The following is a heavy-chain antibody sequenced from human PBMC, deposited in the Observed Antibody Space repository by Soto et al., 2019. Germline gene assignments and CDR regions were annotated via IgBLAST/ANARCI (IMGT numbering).Heavy chain of an antibody. D-gene: IGHD6-6*01. CDR2: IYHAGIT. CDR1: GDSINNRGYS. Sequence: QLQLQESGSGLVKPSQTLSLTCAVSGDSINNRGYSWSWIRQPPGKGVEWIGYIYHAGITSYSPSLKSRVTISADRSNNQSSLRLSSVTAADTAVYYCARVAGSSRGYFDYWGQGTLVTVSS. J-gene: IGHJ4*02. CDR3: ARVAGSSRGYFDY. V-gene: IGHV4-30-2*01.